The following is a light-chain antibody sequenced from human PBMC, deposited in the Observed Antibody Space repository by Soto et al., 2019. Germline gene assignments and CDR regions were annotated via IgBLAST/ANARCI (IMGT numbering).Light chain of an antibody. Sequence: QSALTQPRSVSGSPGQSVTISCTGTSSDVGGYTYVSWYQQNAGKPPKLMIYDVTKRPSGVPDRFSGSKSGNTASLTISGRQAEDESDYYCCSYAGKYTFLFGAGTKLTVL. J-gene: IGLJ2*01. CDR3: CSYAGKYTFL. V-gene: IGLV2-11*01. CDR1: SSDVGGYTY. CDR2: DVT.